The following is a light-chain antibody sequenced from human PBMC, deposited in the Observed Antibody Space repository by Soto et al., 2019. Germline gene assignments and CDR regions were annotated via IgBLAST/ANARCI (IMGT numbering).Light chain of an antibody. CDR1: QSISSW. V-gene: IGKV1-5*03. CDR2: KAS. Sequence: DIQMTQSPSTLSASAGERVTITCRASQSISSWLAWYQQKPGKAPKLLIYKASSLESGVPARCSGSGSGTEFTLTISSLQPDDFAIYYCQQYNSYSVFGQGTRLEIK. J-gene: IGKJ5*01. CDR3: QQYNSYSV.